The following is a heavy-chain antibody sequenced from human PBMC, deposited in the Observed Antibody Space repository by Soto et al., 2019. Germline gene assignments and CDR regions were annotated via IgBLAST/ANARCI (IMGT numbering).Heavy chain of an antibody. CDR2: ISGDTATT. CDR3: AKPLQQWLLQGSGVDV. V-gene: IGHV3-23*01. Sequence: WGSLRLSCAASGCSFIEYSMTWGRQAPGKGLQWVSAISGDTATTHYADSVKGRFTISRDNSRDTLYLQMNSLRVEDTAIYYCAKPLQQWLLQGSGVDVWGQGTTVTVAS. J-gene: IGHJ6*02. CDR1: GCSFIEYS. D-gene: IGHD6-19*01.